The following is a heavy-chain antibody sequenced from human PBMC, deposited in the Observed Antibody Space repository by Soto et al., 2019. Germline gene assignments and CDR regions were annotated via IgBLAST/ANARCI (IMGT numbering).Heavy chain of an antibody. CDR1: GGSISTRSYY. J-gene: IGHJ4*02. D-gene: IGHD3-16*01. V-gene: IGHV4-39*01. CDR3: ARRSGVGEYFDS. Sequence: QLQLQESGPGLVKPSETLSLTCIVSGGSISTRSYYWGWIRQPPGKGLECIGSIYYSGSTYYNPSLKSRVTISADPSQTQFSLKLTSVTAADSAVYYCARRSGVGEYFDSWGQGTLVTVSS. CDR2: IYYSGST.